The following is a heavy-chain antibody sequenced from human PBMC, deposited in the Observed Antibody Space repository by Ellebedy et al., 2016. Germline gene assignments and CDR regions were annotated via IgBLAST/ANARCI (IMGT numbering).Heavy chain of an antibody. J-gene: IGHJ2*01. CDR2: IYPGDSDT. V-gene: IGHV5-51*01. D-gene: IGHD1-26*01. CDR1: GYSFTSYW. Sequence: GESLKISCKGSGYSFTSYWIGWVRQMPGKGLEWMGIIYPGDSDTRYSPSFQGQVTISADKSISTAYLQWSSLKASDTAMYYCATSPSSGSLYWYFDLWGRGTLVTVSS. CDR3: ATSPSSGSLYWYFDL.